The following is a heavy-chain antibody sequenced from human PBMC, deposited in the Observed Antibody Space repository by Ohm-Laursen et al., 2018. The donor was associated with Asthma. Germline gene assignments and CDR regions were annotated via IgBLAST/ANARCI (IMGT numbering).Heavy chain of an antibody. J-gene: IGHJ1*01. CDR1: GYTFSRYS. D-gene: IGHD1-26*01. V-gene: IGHV3-21*01. CDR2: ISTDSSFI. Sequence: GSRRLSCSASGYTFSRYSIHWVRQIPGKGLEWVASISTDSSFIYYADSVRGRFTTSRDNARNSVYLQMNSLRAEDTALYYCARIGPEWELPGREYSLHHWGEGTLVTVSS. CDR3: ARIGPEWELPGREYSLHH.